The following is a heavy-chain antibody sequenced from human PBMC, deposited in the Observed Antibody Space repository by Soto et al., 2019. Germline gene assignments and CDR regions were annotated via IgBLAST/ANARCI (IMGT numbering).Heavy chain of an antibody. CDR3: ARVRMTTVTTREYYFDY. V-gene: IGHV1-18*01. CDR2: ISPYNGNT. D-gene: IGHD4-17*01. J-gene: IGHJ4*02. Sequence: ASVKVSCKASDKTFLSYGISWVRQGPGQGLEWMGWISPYNGNTNYAQKLQGRVTMTTDTSTSTAYMELRSLRSDDTAVYYCARVRMTTVTTREYYFDYWGQGTLVTVSS. CDR1: DKTFLSYG.